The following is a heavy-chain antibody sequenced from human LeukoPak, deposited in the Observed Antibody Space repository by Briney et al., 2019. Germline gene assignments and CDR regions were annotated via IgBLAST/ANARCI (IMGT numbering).Heavy chain of an antibody. Sequence: GGSLRLSCAASGFTFSSYAMSWARQAPGKGLEWVSAISGSGGSTYYADSVKGRFTISRDNSKNTLYLQMNSLRAEDTAVYYCAKGNTMIVVANAFDYWGQGTLVTVSS. J-gene: IGHJ4*02. CDR3: AKGNTMIVVANAFDY. CDR2: ISGSGGST. V-gene: IGHV3-23*01. CDR1: GFTFSSYA. D-gene: IGHD3-22*01.